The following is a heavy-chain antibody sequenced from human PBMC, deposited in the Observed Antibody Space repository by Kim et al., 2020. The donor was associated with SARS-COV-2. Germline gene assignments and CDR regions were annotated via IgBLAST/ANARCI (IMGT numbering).Heavy chain of an antibody. J-gene: IGHJ5*01. CDR3: ARQGGGDYALYDT. V-gene: IGHV4-34*01. CDR2: IDVNGTT. CDR1: GASLTEYY. D-gene: IGHD4-17*01. Sequence: SETLSLTCAVYGASLTEYYWTWIRQTPGKGLEWIGEIDVNGTTRYNPSLRSRATMSIDTSNKQFSLRVTSLTAADTAVYYCARQGGGDYALYDTWSHGTL.